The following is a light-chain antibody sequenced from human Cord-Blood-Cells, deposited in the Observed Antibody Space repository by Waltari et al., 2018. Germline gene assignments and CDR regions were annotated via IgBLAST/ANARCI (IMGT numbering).Light chain of an antibody. Sequence: QSAPTPPASVSASPAQPSTISCCGTSSDVGGYNYLSWYQQQPGKAPKLMIYDVSKRPSGVSNRFSGSKSGNTASLTISGLQAEDEADYYCSSYTSSSTGVFGGGTKLTVL. CDR2: DVS. V-gene: IGLV2-14*01. CDR3: SSYTSSSTGV. CDR1: SSDVGGYNY. J-gene: IGLJ2*01.